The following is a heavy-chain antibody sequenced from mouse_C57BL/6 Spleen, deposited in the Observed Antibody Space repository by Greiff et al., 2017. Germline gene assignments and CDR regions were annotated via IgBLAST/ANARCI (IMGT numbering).Heavy chain of an antibody. CDR3: ARERYDYLDY. J-gene: IGHJ2*01. D-gene: IGHD2-4*01. CDR2: INYDGSST. CDR1: GFTFSDYY. Sequence: EVMLVESEGGLVQPGSSMKLSCTASGFTFSDYYMAWVRQVPEKGLEWVANINYDGSSTYYLDSLKSRFIISRDNAKNILYLQMSSLKSEDTATYYCARERYDYLDYWGQGTTLTVSS. V-gene: IGHV5-16*01.